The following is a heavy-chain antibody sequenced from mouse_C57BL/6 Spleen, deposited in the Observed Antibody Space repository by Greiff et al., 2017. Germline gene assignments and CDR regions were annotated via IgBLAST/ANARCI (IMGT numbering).Heavy chain of an antibody. Sequence: QVQLQQSGAELVRPGASVTLSCKASGYTFTDYELHWVKQTPVHGLEWIGAIDPETGGTAYNQKFKGKAILTADKSSSTAYMELRSLTSEDSAVYYCTSPQGDSSGYAFDYWGKGTLVTVAA. V-gene: IGHV1-15*01. CDR3: TSPQGDSSGYAFDY. CDR2: IDPETGGT. J-gene: IGHJ3*01. D-gene: IGHD3-2*02. CDR1: GYTFTDYE.